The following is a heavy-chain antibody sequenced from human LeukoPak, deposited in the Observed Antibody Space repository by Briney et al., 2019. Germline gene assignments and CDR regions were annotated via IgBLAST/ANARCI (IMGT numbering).Heavy chain of an antibody. Sequence: SETLSLTCAVYAGSFSAYYWNWIRQPPGKGLEWIGEIIHRGSTNYNPSLKSRVTISVDTSKNQFSLKLSSVTAADTAVYYCAREGRKWGSGSLNYFDYWGQGTLVTVSS. CDR1: AGSFSAYY. CDR2: IIHRGST. J-gene: IGHJ4*02. V-gene: IGHV4-34*12. CDR3: AREGRKWGSGSLNYFDY. D-gene: IGHD3-10*01.